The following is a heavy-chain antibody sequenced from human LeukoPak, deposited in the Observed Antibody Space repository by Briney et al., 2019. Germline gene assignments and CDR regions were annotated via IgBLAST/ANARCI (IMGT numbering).Heavy chain of an antibody. Sequence: GGSLRLSCAASGFTFSSYAMSWVRQAPGKGLEWVSAISGSGGSTYYADPVKGRFTISRDNSKNTLYLQMNSLRAEDTAVYYCAKVRGYSYGPTDYWGQGTLVTVSS. V-gene: IGHV3-23*01. CDR3: AKVRGYSYGPTDY. CDR2: ISGSGGST. J-gene: IGHJ4*02. D-gene: IGHD5-18*01. CDR1: GFTFSSYA.